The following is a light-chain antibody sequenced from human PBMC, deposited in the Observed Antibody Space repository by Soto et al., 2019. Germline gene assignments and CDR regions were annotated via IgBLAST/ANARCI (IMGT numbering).Light chain of an antibody. CDR1: QSVSRF. Sequence: LTHSPATLSFSPGERATLSCRASQSVSRFLAWYQHKPVQAPRLLMYAGSTRPTGMPARFSGSGSGTEFTLIISSLQSEDFAVYYCQQYSKSTLTFGGGTKVDIK. CDR3: QQYSKSTLT. CDR2: AGS. V-gene: IGKV3-15*01. J-gene: IGKJ4*01.